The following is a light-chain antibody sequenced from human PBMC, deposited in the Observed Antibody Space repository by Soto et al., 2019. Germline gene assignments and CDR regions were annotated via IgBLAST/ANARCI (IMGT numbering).Light chain of an antibody. CDR1: QSISSW. V-gene: IGKV1-5*01. Sequence: DIQMTQSPSTLSASVGDRVTITCRASQSISSWLAWYQQKPGKAPKLLIYDASSLKSGVPSRFSGSGSGTEFTLTISRLQPDDFATYYCQQYNTFSPWTFGQGTKVDIK. CDR2: DAS. CDR3: QQYNTFSPWT. J-gene: IGKJ1*01.